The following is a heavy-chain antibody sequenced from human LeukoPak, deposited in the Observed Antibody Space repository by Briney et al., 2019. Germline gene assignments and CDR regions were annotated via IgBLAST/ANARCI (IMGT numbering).Heavy chain of an antibody. D-gene: IGHD4-17*01. Sequence: AGGSLRLSCAASGFTFSSYAMSWVRQAPGKGLEWVSAISGSGGSTYYADSVKGQFTISRDNSKNTLYLQMNSLRAEDTAVYYCAKDRPVTTDYNWFDPWGQGTLVTVSS. J-gene: IGHJ5*02. CDR1: GFTFSSYA. CDR3: AKDRPVTTDYNWFDP. CDR2: ISGSGGST. V-gene: IGHV3-23*01.